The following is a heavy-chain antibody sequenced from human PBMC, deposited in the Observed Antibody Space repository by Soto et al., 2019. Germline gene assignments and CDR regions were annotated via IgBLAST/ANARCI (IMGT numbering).Heavy chain of an antibody. D-gene: IGHD3-10*01. V-gene: IGHV5-51*01. CDR2: IYPGDSDT. CDR1: GYSFTSYW. CDR3: ARRSGSYYTNWFDP. Sequence: SLKLFCKGSGYSFTSYWSGWVRQMPGKGLEWMGIIYPGDSDTRYSPSFQGQVTISADKSISTAYLQWSSLKASDTAMYYCARRSGSYYTNWFDPWGQGTLVTVSS. J-gene: IGHJ5*02.